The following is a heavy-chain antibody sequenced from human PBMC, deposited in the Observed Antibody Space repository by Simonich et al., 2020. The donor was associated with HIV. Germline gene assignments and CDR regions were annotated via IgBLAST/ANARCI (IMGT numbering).Heavy chain of an antibody. D-gene: IGHD3-16*01. J-gene: IGHJ4*02. CDR1: GFTFSSYA. Sequence: QVQLVESGGGVVQPGRSLRLSCAASGFTFSSYAMHWVRQAPGKGLEWVAVISYDGRNKYYADSVKGRFTSSRDNSKNTLYLQMNSLRAEDTAVYYCASGGSISSVWADDYWGQGTLVTVSS. CDR3: ASGGSISSVWADDY. V-gene: IGHV3-30*07. CDR2: ISYDGRNK.